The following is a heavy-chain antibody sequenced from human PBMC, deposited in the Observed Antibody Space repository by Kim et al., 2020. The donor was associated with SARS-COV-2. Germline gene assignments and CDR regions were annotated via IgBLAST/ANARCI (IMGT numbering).Heavy chain of an antibody. Sequence: SVKVSCKASGGTFSSYAISWVRQAPGQGLEWMGGIIPIFGTANYAQKFQGRVTITADESTSTAYMELSSLRSEDTAVYYCARDPSEMATIRPYYYYYYGMDVWGQGTPVTVSS. CDR1: GGTFSSYA. V-gene: IGHV1-69*13. CDR3: ARDPSEMATIRPYYYYYYGMDV. CDR2: IIPIFGTA. J-gene: IGHJ6*02. D-gene: IGHD5-12*01.